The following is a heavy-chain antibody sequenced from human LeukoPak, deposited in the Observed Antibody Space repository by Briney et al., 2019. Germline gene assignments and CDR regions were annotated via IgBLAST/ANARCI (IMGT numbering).Heavy chain of an antibody. Sequence: ASVKVSCKVSGYTFTDYYMHWVQQAPGKGLEWMGLVDPEDGETIYAEKFRGRVTITADTSTDTAYMELSSLRSEDTAVYYCATLGAFNDYYYMDVWGKGTTVTVSS. D-gene: IGHD3-16*01. CDR2: VDPEDGET. CDR1: GYTFTDYY. J-gene: IGHJ6*03. CDR3: ATLGAFNDYYYMDV. V-gene: IGHV1-69-2*01.